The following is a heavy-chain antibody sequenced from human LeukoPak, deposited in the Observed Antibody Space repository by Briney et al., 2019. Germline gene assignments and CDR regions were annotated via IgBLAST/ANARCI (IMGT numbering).Heavy chain of an antibody. CDR3: AKDVRGGRTGANCHH. CDR2: ISAGGDII. CDR1: GFTFSSYA. J-gene: IGHJ1*01. V-gene: IGHV3-23*01. D-gene: IGHD4/OR15-4a*01. Sequence: GGSLRLSCAASGFTFSSYAMSWVRQAPGKGLEWVSDISAGGDIIDYVVSVMGRFTISRDNSGNTMYLQMNSLRVEDTAIYYCAKDVRGGRTGANCHHWGQGTLVTVSS.